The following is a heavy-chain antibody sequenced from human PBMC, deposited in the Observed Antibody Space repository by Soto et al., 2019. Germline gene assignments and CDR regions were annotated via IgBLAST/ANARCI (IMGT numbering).Heavy chain of an antibody. CDR1: GGSISSYY. CDR2: IYYSGST. CDR3: ARSVLDIVLVVAATDHYYYYMDV. Sequence: PSETLSLTCTVSGGSISSYYWSWIRQPPGKGLEWIGYIYYSGSTNYNPSLKSRVTMSVDTSKNQFSLKLSSVTAADTAVYYCARSVLDIVLVVAATDHYYYYMDVWGKGTTVTVSS. J-gene: IGHJ6*03. D-gene: IGHD2-15*01. V-gene: IGHV4-59*01.